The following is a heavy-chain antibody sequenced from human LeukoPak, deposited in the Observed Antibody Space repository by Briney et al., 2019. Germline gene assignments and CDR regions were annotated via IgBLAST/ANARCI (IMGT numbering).Heavy chain of an antibody. J-gene: IGHJ4*02. V-gene: IGHV3-9*01. CDR2: ISWNSGSI. D-gene: IGHD3-16*01. Sequence: PGRSLRPSCAASGFSFDDYAMHWLRQAPGKGLEWVSGISWNSGSIGYADSVKGRFTISRDNAKNSLYLQMNSLRAEDTALYYCAKARLGEYIPRTYYFDYWGQGTLVTVSS. CDR1: GFSFDDYA. CDR3: AKARLGEYIPRTYYFDY.